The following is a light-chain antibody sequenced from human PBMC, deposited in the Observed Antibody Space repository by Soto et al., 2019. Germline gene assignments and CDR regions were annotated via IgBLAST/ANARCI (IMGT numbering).Light chain of an antibody. J-gene: IGKJ1*01. CDR2: GAS. V-gene: IGKV3-20*01. CDR1: QSVSSSY. CDR3: QQYGSSGT. Sequence: EIVITQSPGTLSVSPGERATLSCRASQSVSSSYLAWYQQKPGQAPRLVTYGASSRATGIPDRFSGSGSGTDFTLTISRLEPEDFAVYYCQQYGSSGTFGQGTKVDIK.